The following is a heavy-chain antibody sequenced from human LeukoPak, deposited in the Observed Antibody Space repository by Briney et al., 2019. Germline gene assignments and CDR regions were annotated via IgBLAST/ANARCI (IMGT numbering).Heavy chain of an antibody. CDR3: ARDPVGGLFDY. V-gene: IGHV3-66*01. CDR1: GFTVSSSY. Sequence: RGESLKISCAASGFTVSSSYMNWVRQTPGKGLDWVSVIYSGGTTYYADSVKGRFTISRDSSKNTVYLQMHSLRVDDTAVYYCARDPVGGLFDYWGQGTLVTVSS. CDR2: IYSGGTT. D-gene: IGHD3-16*01. J-gene: IGHJ4*02.